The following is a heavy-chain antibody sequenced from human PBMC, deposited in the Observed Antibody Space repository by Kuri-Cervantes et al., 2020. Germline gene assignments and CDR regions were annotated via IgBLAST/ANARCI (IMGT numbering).Heavy chain of an antibody. CDR1: GFTFENYG. V-gene: IGHV3-20*04. CDR2: INWNGGSI. Sequence: GGSLRLSCAASGFTFENYGMNWVRQAPGRGLEWVSGINWNGGSIGYVESVKGRFTISRDNAKNSLYLQMNSLRGEDTAVYYCARDRGIVGVGDYYMDVWGKGTTVTVSS. CDR3: ARDRGIVGVGDYYMDV. D-gene: IGHD2-15*01. J-gene: IGHJ6*03.